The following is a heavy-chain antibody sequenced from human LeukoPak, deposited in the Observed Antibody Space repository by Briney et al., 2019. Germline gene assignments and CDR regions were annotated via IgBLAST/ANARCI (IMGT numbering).Heavy chain of an antibody. J-gene: IGHJ4*02. D-gene: IGHD2-2*02. V-gene: IGHV1-8*01. CDR2: MNPYSANT. CDR1: GYTFTSFD. Sequence: GASVKVSCKASGYTFTSFDINWVRQATGQGLQWMGWMNPYSANTGYAQKFQGRVTMTRDTSINTAYLELTNLTSDDTAVYYCARGDRYCSGSSCYNYWGQGTLVTVSS. CDR3: ARGDRYCSGSSCYNY.